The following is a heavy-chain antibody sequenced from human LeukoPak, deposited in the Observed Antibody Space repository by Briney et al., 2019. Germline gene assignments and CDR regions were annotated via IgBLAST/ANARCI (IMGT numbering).Heavy chain of an antibody. D-gene: IGHD4-17*01. Sequence: SETLSLTCTVSGGSISSGGYYWSWIRQHPGKGLEWIGYIYYSGSTYYNPSLKSRVTISVDTSKNQFSLKLSSVTAADTAVYYCARVGDYGDYPFDYWGQGTLVTVSS. CDR3: ARVGDYGDYPFDY. J-gene: IGHJ4*02. CDR2: IYYSGST. CDR1: GGSISSGGYY. V-gene: IGHV4-31*03.